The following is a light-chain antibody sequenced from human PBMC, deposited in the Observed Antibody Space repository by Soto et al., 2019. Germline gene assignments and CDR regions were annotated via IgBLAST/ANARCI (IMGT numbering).Light chain of an antibody. V-gene: IGLV2-14*01. CDR2: EVS. CDR3: SSYTTSTTLV. CDR1: SSDVGRYKY. Sequence: QSALPQPASVSGSPGQSITISCTGTSSDVGRYKYVSWYQQHPGKAPKLMIYEVSNRPSGVSNRFSGSKSGNTASLTISGLQAEDEADYYCSSYTTSTTLVFGTGTKVTV. J-gene: IGLJ1*01.